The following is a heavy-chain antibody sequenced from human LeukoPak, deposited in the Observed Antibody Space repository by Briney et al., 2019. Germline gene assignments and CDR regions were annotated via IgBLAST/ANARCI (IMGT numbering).Heavy chain of an antibody. CDR2: ISGSGGST. Sequence: GGSLRLSCAASGFTFSSYAMSWVRQAPGKGLEWVSAISGSGGSTYYADSVKGRFTISRDNSKNTLYLQMNSLRAEDTAVYYCAREPLGSTSSYYYYYMDVWGKGTTVTVSS. D-gene: IGHD2-2*01. CDR1: GFTFSSYA. CDR3: AREPLGSTSSYYYYYMDV. J-gene: IGHJ6*03. V-gene: IGHV3-23*01.